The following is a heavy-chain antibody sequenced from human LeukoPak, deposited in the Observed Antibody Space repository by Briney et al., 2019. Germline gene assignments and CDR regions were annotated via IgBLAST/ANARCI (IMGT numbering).Heavy chain of an antibody. CDR2: ISYDGSNK. V-gene: IGHV3-30-3*01. J-gene: IGHJ6*02. Sequence: GRSLRLSCAASGFTFSSYAMHWVRQAPGKGLEWVAVISYDGSNKYYADSVKGRFTISRDNSKNTLYLQMNSLRAEDTAVYYCARDGGFTMVRGVIINGMDVWGQGTTVTVSS. CDR1: GFTFSSYA. CDR3: ARDGGFTMVRGVIINGMDV. D-gene: IGHD3-10*01.